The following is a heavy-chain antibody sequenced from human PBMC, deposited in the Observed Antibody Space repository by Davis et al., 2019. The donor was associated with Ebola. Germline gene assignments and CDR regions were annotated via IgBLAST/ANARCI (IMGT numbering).Heavy chain of an antibody. CDR3: ARGGGYSGYD. V-gene: IGHV1-69*13. Sequence: AASVKVSCKASGGTFRSYAVSWVRQAPGQGLEWMGVIIPIIRTTNYAQKFQGRVTITADESTSTAYMELSSLRSEDTAVYYCARGGGYSGYDWGQGTLVTVSS. J-gene: IGHJ4*02. D-gene: IGHD5-12*01. CDR1: GGTFRSYA. CDR2: IIPIIRTT.